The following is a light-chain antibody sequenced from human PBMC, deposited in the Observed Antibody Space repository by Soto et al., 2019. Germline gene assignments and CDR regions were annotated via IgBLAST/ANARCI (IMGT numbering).Light chain of an antibody. CDR2: VTS. J-gene: IGKJ4*01. CDR3: QQYGNATLT. Sequence: IVLMQSPGSLSLSPGERATLSCRASQSIAANYLAWYQQKPGQAPRLLIYVTSSRATGIPDRFSGSGSGTDFTLTIRRLEPEDFAVYYCQQYGNATLTFGGGTKVDIK. CDR1: QSIAANY. V-gene: IGKV3-20*01.